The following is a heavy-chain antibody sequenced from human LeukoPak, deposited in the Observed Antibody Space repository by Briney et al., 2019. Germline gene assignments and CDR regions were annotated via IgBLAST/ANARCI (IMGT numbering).Heavy chain of an antibody. CDR1: GGSISSYY. Sequence: SETLSLTCTVSGGSISSYYWSWIRQPPGKGLEWIGYIYYSGSTYYNPSLKSRVTISVDTSKNQFSLKLSSVTAADTAVYYCASLTLTYYFDYWGQGTLVTVSS. J-gene: IGHJ4*02. D-gene: IGHD3-16*01. CDR2: IYYSGST. V-gene: IGHV4-59*08. CDR3: ASLTLTYYFDY.